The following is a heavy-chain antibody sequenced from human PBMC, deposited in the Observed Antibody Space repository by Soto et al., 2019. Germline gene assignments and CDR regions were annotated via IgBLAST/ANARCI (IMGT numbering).Heavy chain of an antibody. CDR1: GFTFSDYY. J-gene: IGHJ5*02. CDR2: ISSSSSYT. D-gene: IGHD4-17*01. CDR3: ARDHGGVYGDYDWFDP. V-gene: IGHV3-11*06. Sequence: QVQLVESGGGLVKPGGSLRLSCAASGFTFSDYYMSWIRQAPGKGLEWVSYISSSSSYTNYADSVKGRFTISRDNAKNSLYLQMNSLRAEDTAVYYCARDHGGVYGDYDWFDPWGQGTLVTVSS.